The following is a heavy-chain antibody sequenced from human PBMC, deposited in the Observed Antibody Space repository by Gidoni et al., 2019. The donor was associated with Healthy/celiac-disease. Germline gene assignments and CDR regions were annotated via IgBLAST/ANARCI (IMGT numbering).Heavy chain of an antibody. CDR3: AAVPRGGSSSRSFP. CDR1: GFPFTSSA. D-gene: IGHD6-6*01. CDR2: IVVGSGNT. V-gene: IGHV1-58*02. J-gene: IGHJ5*02. Sequence: QLQLVQSGPEVKTPGTSVKVSCTASGFPFTSSAMQWVRQARGQRLEWIGWIVVGSGNTNYAQKFQERVTITGDMSTSTAYMELSSLRSDDTAVDYCAAVPRGGSSSRSFPWGQVTLVTVSS.